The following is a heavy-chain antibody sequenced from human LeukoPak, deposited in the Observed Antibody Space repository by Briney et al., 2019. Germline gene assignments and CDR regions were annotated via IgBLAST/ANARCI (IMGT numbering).Heavy chain of an antibody. Sequence: GGSLRLSCAASGFTFSSYGMHWVRQAPGKGLEWVAVIWYDGSNKYYADSVKGRFTISRDNSKNTLYLQMNSLRAEDTAVYYCAREYYYDSSGYFDYWGQGTLVTVSS. CDR3: AREYYYDSSGYFDY. V-gene: IGHV3-33*01. D-gene: IGHD3-22*01. J-gene: IGHJ4*02. CDR2: IWYDGSNK. CDR1: GFTFSSYG.